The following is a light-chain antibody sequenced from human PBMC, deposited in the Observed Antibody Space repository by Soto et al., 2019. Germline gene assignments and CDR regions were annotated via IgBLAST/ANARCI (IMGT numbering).Light chain of an antibody. J-gene: IGKJ1*01. CDR3: LQDYNYPRT. V-gene: IGKV1-6*01. CDR1: QDIEDD. CDR2: ATS. Sequence: AIPMTQSPSSLSASVGDTVTITCRASQDIEDDLGWYQQKPGKAPKLLIYATSSLQSGVPSRFSGSGSGTDFSLSIRSLQPEDSATYYCLQDYNYPRTFGQGTKVEI.